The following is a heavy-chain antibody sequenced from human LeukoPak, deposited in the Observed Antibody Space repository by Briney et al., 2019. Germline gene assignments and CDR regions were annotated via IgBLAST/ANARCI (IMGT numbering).Heavy chain of an antibody. Sequence: PSETLSLTCAVSGGSISSGGYSWSWIRQPPGKGLEWIGYIYHSGSTCYNPSLKSRVTISVDRSKNQFSLKLSSVTAADTAVYYCARDRCSSTSCYEHFDLWGRGTLVTVSS. D-gene: IGHD2-2*01. CDR2: IYHSGST. V-gene: IGHV4-30-2*01. J-gene: IGHJ2*01. CDR1: GGSISSGGYS. CDR3: ARDRCSSTSCYEHFDL.